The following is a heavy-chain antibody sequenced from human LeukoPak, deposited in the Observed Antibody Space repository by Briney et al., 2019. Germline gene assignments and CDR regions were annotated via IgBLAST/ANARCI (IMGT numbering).Heavy chain of an antibody. CDR3: TRDPPFCDY. CDR2: IRSKAYGGTT. Sequence: GGSLRLSCTASGFTFGDYAMTWVRQAPGKGLECVGFIRSKAYGGTTEYAASVKGRFTISRDDSTSIAYLQMNSLKTEDTAVYYCTRDPPFCDYWGQGTLVTVSS. CDR1: GFTFGDYA. J-gene: IGHJ4*02. V-gene: IGHV3-49*04.